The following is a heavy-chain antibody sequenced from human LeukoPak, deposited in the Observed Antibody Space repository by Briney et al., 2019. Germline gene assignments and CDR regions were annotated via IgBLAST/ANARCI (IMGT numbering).Heavy chain of an antibody. J-gene: IGHJ4*02. CDR3: ARDGDYYGSGNFDY. D-gene: IGHD3-10*01. CDR1: GGTFSSYA. V-gene: IGHV1-69*01. Sequence: GSSVKVPCKASGGTFSSYAISWVRQAPGQGLEWMGGIIPIFGTANYAQKFQGRVTITADESTSTAYMELSSLRSEDTAVYYCARDGDYYGSGNFDYWGQGTLVTVSS. CDR2: IIPIFGTA.